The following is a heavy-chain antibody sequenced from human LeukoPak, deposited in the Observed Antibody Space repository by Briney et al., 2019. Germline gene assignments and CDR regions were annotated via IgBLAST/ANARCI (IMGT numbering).Heavy chain of an antibody. Sequence: SETLSLTCTVSGGSISSSSYYWGWIRQPPGKGLEWIGSIYYGGSTYYNPSLKSRVTISVDTSKNQFSLKLSSVTAADTAVYYCARVTKDRTWFGDPLGNWFDPWGQGTLVTVSS. D-gene: IGHD3-10*01. CDR2: IYYGGST. J-gene: IGHJ5*02. CDR3: ARVTKDRTWFGDPLGNWFDP. CDR1: GGSISSSSYY. V-gene: IGHV4-39*07.